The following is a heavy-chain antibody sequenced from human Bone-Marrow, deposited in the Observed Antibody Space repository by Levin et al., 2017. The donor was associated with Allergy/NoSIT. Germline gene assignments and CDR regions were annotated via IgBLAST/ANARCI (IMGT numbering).Heavy chain of an antibody. Sequence: RGESLKISCKTSGYSFTTYWLGWVRQMPGKGLEWMGIIYPGDSDTRYSPSFQGQVTISADKSITTAYLQWSSLKASDTAMYYCARTQYDFWSGKSVPLMDVWGKGTTVTVSS. D-gene: IGHD3-3*01. CDR1: GYSFTTYW. CDR2: IYPGDSDT. CDR3: ARTQYDFWSGKSVPLMDV. J-gene: IGHJ6*03. V-gene: IGHV5-51*01.